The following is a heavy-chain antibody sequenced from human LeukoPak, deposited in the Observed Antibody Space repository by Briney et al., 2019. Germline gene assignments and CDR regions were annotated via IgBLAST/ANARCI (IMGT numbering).Heavy chain of an antibody. Sequence: SETLSLTCAVYGGSFSGYYWSWIRQPPGKGLEWIGEINHSGSTNYNPSLKSRVTISVDTSKNQFSLKLSSVTAADTAAYYCARDRLQLQSWGQGTLVTVSS. CDR3: ARDRLQLQS. CDR2: INHSGST. CDR1: GGSFSGYY. D-gene: IGHD5-24*01. J-gene: IGHJ5*02. V-gene: IGHV4-34*01.